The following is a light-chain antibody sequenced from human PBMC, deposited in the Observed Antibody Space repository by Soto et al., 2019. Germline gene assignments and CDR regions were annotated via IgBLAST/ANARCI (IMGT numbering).Light chain of an antibody. CDR1: QGISSY. Sequence: DIQLTQSPSFLSASVGDRVTITCRASQGISSYFAWYQQKPGKAPKLLIYAASTLQSGVPSRFSGCGSGTEFTLTISSLQPEDFATYYCQQLNSYPQLTFGGGTKVEIK. CDR2: AAS. J-gene: IGKJ4*01. V-gene: IGKV1-9*01. CDR3: QQLNSYPQLT.